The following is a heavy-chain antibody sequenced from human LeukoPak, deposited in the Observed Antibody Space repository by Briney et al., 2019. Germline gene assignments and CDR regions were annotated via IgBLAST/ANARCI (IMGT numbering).Heavy chain of an antibody. V-gene: IGHV1-2*02. CDR2: INPNGGGT. CDR1: GYTFTGYY. CDR3: ARTDTAMAHDAFDI. Sequence: RWASVKVSCKASGYTFTGYYMHWVRQAPGQGLEWMGWINPNGGGTNCAQKFQGRVTMTRDTSISTAYMELSRLRSDDTAVYYCARTDTAMAHDAFDIWGQGTMVTVSS. J-gene: IGHJ3*02. D-gene: IGHD5-18*01.